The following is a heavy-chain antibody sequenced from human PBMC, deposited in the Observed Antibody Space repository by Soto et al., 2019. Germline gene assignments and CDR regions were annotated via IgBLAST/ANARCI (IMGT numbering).Heavy chain of an antibody. Sequence: EVQLVESGGGLVQPGGSLRLSCAASGFTFSDHHMDWVRQAPGKGLEWIGRSRNKANRYSTEYGASVKGRCTVSRDDSKSSLYLQMNSLSTEDTAVYYCASWRTGYYYEYWGQGTLVTVSS. D-gene: IGHD3-22*01. CDR3: ASWRTGYYYEY. J-gene: IGHJ4*02. V-gene: IGHV3-72*01. CDR1: GFTFSDHH. CDR2: SRNKANRYST.